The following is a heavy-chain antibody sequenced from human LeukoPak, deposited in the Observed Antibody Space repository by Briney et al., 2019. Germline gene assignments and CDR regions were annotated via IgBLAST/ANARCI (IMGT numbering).Heavy chain of an antibody. D-gene: IGHD3-9*01. V-gene: IGHV1-2*02. CDR2: LNPNTGRT. CDR3: ARGRDYDILTYFDY. CDR1: GYTFNDHF. J-gene: IGHJ4*02. Sequence: ASVKVSCKSSGYTFNDHFIHWLRQAPEQGLEWMGWLNPNTGRTNYAQKFQGRVTMTRDSSISTVYIELSSLISDDTAVYYCARGRDYDILTYFDYWGQGSLVTVSS.